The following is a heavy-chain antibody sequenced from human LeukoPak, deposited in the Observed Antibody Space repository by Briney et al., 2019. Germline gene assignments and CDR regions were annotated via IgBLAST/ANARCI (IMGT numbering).Heavy chain of an antibody. CDR1: GFTFSSYA. J-gene: IGHJ4*02. CDR2: ISGSGGST. CDR3: AKDDCSSTSCYKGGSYYFDY. V-gene: IGHV3-23*01. D-gene: IGHD2-2*02. Sequence: PGGSLRLPCAASGFTFSSYAMSWVRQAPGKGLEWVSAISGSGGSTYYADSVKGRFTISRDNSKNTLYLQMNSLRAEDTAVYYCAKDDCSSTSCYKGGSYYFDYWGQGTLVTVSS.